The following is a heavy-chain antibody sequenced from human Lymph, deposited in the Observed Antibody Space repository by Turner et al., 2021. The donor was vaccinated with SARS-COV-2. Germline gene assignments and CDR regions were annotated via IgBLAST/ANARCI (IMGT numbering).Heavy chain of an antibody. CDR2: ISYDGSNK. Sequence: QVQLGESGGSVVQPWRFLGPLCSAPGFNFSSYAMYWVRQAPGKGLEWVAVISYDGSNKYYADSVKGRFTISRDNSQNTLYLQMNSLRAEDTAVYYCARGDYYGSGSYPGKTFDCWGQGTLVTVSS. J-gene: IGHJ4*02. D-gene: IGHD3-10*01. V-gene: IGHV3-30-3*01. CDR1: GFNFSSYA. CDR3: ARGDYYGSGSYPGKTFDC.